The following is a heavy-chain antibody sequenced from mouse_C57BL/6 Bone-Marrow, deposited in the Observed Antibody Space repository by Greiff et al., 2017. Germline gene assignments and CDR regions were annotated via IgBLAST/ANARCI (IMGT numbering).Heavy chain of an antibody. J-gene: IGHJ2*01. CDR3: TTIITTGY. V-gene: IGHV14-4*01. CDR1: GFNFTDDY. CDR2: IDPENGDT. D-gene: IGHD1-2*01. Sequence: EVQLQQSGAELVRPGASVKLSCTASGFNFTDDYMHWVKQRPEQGLEWIGWIDPENGDTEYASKFQGKATITADTSSNTAYLQLSSLTSEDTAVYYCTTIITTGYWGQGTTLTVSS.